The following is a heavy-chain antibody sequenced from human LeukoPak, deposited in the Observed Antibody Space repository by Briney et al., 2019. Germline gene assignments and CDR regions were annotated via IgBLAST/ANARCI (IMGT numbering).Heavy chain of an antibody. V-gene: IGHV4-59*01. CDR2: IYYSGST. D-gene: IGHD4-17*01. J-gene: IGHJ6*03. CDR3: ARENYGDYNYYYYYYMDV. CDR1: GGSISSYY. Sequence: SETLSLTCTVSGGSISSYYWSWIRQPPGKGLEWIGYIYYSGSTNYNPSLKSRVTISVDTSKNQSSLKLTSVTAADTAVYYCARENYGDYNYYYYYYMDVWGKGTTVTVSS.